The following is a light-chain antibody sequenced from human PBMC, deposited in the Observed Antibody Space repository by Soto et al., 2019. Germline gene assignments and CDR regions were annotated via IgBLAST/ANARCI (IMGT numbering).Light chain of an antibody. Sequence: QSVLTQPPSVSAATGQRVTISCSGSTSNIGSHYVSWFQQFPGTAPKLLIYENDKRPSGIPDRFSGSKSGTSATLGITGLRTGDEADYYCGTWDSSLSAAVFGGGTKVTVL. J-gene: IGLJ3*02. CDR1: TSNIGSHY. CDR2: END. V-gene: IGLV1-51*01. CDR3: GTWDSSLSAAV.